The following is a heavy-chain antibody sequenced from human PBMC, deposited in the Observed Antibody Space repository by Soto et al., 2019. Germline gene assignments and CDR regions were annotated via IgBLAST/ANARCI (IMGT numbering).Heavy chain of an antibody. D-gene: IGHD6-6*01. V-gene: IGHV4-4*02. CDR2: IYHSGST. Sequence: QVQLQESGPGLVKPSGTLSLTCAVSGGSISSSNWWSWVRQPPGKGLEWIGEIYHSGSTNYNPSLKSRVTISVDKSKNQFSLKLSSVTAADTAVYYCAGPGRTSIALGIYYYGMDVWGQGTTVTVSS. CDR1: GGSISSSNW. J-gene: IGHJ6*02. CDR3: AGPGRTSIALGIYYYGMDV.